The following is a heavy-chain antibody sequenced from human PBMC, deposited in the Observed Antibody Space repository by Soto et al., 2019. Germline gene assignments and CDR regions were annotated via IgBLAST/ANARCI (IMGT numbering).Heavy chain of an antibody. Sequence: QVQLQESGPGLVKPSETLSLTCTVSGGSVSSDSFYWSWIRQPPGKGLEWIGYTYYSGTTSYNPSLKRRVTISVDTSKNQFSLKLSSVTAADTAVYYCARANLAAAGTVYYWGQGTLVTVSS. CDR1: GGSVSSDSFY. D-gene: IGHD6-13*01. J-gene: IGHJ4*02. V-gene: IGHV4-61*01. CDR3: ARANLAAAGTVYY. CDR2: TYYSGTT.